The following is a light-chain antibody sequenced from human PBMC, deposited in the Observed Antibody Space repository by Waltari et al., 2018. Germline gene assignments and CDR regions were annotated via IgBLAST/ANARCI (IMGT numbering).Light chain of an antibody. CDR1: QGISSY. J-gene: IGKJ3*01. V-gene: IGKV1-8*01. Sequence: IRIIQSPSSRSASTGDRDTITCRASQGISSYLAWYQQKPGKAPKLLIYAASTLQSGVPSRFSGSGSGTDFTLTISCLQSEDFATYYCQQYYSYPPTFGPGTKVDIK. CDR2: AAS. CDR3: QQYYSYPPT.